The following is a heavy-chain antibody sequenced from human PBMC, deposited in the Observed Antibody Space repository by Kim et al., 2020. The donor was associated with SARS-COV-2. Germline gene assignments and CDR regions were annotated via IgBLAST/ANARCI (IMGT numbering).Heavy chain of an antibody. D-gene: IGHD2-15*01. CDR2: ISYDGSNK. CDR3: AKDRFVVVVAAPFDY. J-gene: IGHJ4*02. CDR1: GFTFSSYG. V-gene: IGHV3-30*18. Sequence: GGSLRLSCAASGFTFSSYGMHWVRQAPGKGLEWVAVISYDGSNKYYADSVKGRFTISRDNSKNTLYLQMNSLRAEDTAVYYCAKDRFVVVVAAPFDYWGQGTLVTVSS.